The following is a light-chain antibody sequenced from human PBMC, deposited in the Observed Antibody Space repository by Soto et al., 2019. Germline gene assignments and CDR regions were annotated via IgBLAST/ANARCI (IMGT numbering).Light chain of an antibody. Sequence: DIHLTQSPSFLSASVGDRVTITCRASQGIGSYLSWYQQEPGKAPKILIYAASTLQTGVPSRFSGSASGTDFTLTISSLQPEDFATYYCQQLNSYPLTFGGGTKVDIK. V-gene: IGKV1-9*01. CDR1: QGIGSY. CDR2: AAS. CDR3: QQLNSYPLT. J-gene: IGKJ4*01.